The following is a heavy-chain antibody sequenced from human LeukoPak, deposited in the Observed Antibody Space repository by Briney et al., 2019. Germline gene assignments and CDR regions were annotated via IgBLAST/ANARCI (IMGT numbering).Heavy chain of an antibody. V-gene: IGHV4-34*10. Sequence: SETLSLTCAVSGVSFNDYYWSWVRQTPGKGVEWIGEINHSGYTNDSPSLKSRVTMSIDTSRKQFSLNLRSVTVADTGIYYCTRMTTGHDYWGPGTLVTVSS. D-gene: IGHD4-17*01. CDR2: INHSGYT. CDR3: TRMTTGHDY. CDR1: GVSFNDYY. J-gene: IGHJ4*02.